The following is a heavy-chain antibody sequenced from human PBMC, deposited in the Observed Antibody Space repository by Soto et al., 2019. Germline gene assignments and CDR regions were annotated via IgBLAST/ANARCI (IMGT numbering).Heavy chain of an antibody. CDR1: GYTLTELS. J-gene: IGHJ5*02. CDR2: FDPEDGET. Sequence: GASVKVSCKVSGYTLTELSMHWVRQAPGKGLEWMGGFDPEDGETIYAQKFQGRVTMTEDTSTDTAYMELSSLRSEDTAVYYCATVDFDGSGSLTLYWFDPWGQGTLVTVSS. V-gene: IGHV1-24*01. CDR3: ATVDFDGSGSLTLYWFDP. D-gene: IGHD3-10*01.